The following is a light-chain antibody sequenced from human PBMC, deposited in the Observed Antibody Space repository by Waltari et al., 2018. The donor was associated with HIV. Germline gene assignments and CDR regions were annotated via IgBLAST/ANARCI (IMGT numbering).Light chain of an antibody. V-gene: IGLV3-19*01. CDR3: NSRDSSGNHHWV. CDR1: SLRSYY. Sequence: SSELTQDPAVSVALGQTVRITCQGDSLRSYYASWYQQRPGQAPVLVIYNTNNRPCGIPDRFSGSSSGNTASLTITGAQAEDEGDYYCNSRDSSGNHHWVFGGGTKLTVL. CDR2: NTN. J-gene: IGLJ3*02.